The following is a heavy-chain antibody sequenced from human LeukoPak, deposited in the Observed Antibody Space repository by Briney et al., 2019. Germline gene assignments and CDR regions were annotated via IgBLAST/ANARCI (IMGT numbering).Heavy chain of an antibody. J-gene: IGHJ4*02. Sequence: PGGSLRLSCAASGFTFSSYGMHWVRQAPGKGLEWVAVIWYDGSNKYYADSVKGRFTISRDNSKNTLYLQMNSLRAEDTAVYYCAREKGIVGATGLDYWGQGTLVTASS. V-gene: IGHV3-33*01. CDR1: GFTFSSYG. CDR2: IWYDGSNK. D-gene: IGHD1-26*01. CDR3: AREKGIVGATGLDY.